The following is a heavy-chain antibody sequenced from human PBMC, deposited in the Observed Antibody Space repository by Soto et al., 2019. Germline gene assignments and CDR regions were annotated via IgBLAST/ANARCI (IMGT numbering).Heavy chain of an antibody. CDR2: INWNSGSI. V-gene: IGHV3-9*01. D-gene: IGHD6-19*01. Sequence: GGSLRLSCAASGFTFDDYAMHWVRQAPGEGLEWVSNINWNSGSIGYADSVKGRFTISRDNAKNALYLQMNSLRDEDTALYYCAKDTSSGGLVKGAFDIWGQGTMVTVSS. J-gene: IGHJ3*02. CDR1: GFTFDDYA. CDR3: AKDTSSGGLVKGAFDI.